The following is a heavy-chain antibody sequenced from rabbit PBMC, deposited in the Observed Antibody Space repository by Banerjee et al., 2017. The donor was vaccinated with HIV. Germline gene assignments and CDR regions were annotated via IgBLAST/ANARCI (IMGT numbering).Heavy chain of an antibody. V-gene: IGHV1S43*01. CDR1: GFSFSSSYW. CDR3: ARDSGSGWYLDRLDL. CDR2: IYTGSGST. D-gene: IGHD1-1*01. Sequence: QSLEESGGDLVKPGASLTLTCTASGFSFSSSYWICWVRQAPGKGLELIACIYTGSGSTWYASWVNGRFTISRSTSLNTVDLKMTSLTAADTATYFCARDSGSGWYLDRLDLWGPGTLVTVS. J-gene: IGHJ3*01.